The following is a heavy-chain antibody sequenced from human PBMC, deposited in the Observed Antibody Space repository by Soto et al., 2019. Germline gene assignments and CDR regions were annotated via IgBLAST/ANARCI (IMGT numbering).Heavy chain of an antibody. V-gene: IGHV4-59*01. CDR3: ARGHRAMEYYYYYGMDV. CDR2: ISYSGST. Sequence: SETLSLTCSVSGGSISSSFWSGIRQPPGKELEWIGYISYSGSTTHNPSLKSRITLSVDTSKNQFSLRVASVTAADTAVYYCARGHRAMEYYYYYGMDVWGQGTTVTVSS. D-gene: IGHD5-18*01. CDR1: GGSISSSF. J-gene: IGHJ6*02.